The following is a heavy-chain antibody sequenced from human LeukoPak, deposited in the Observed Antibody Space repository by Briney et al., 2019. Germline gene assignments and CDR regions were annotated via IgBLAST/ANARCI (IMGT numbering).Heavy chain of an antibody. CDR1: GYIFSSYG. CDR3: ARGRSGSSSWYGEDAFDF. CDR2: ITSYNGNT. Sequence: ASVKVSCKTSGYIFSSYGINWVRQAPGQGLEWVGWITSYNGNTKYAQRFQDRVKMTTERSTSTVYMELKSLTSDDTAVYYCARGRSGSSSWYGEDAFDFWGQGTMVTVS. D-gene: IGHD6-13*01. V-gene: IGHV1-18*01. J-gene: IGHJ3*01.